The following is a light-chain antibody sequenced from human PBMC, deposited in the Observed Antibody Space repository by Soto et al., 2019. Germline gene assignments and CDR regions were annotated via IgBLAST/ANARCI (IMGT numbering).Light chain of an antibody. CDR2: GAS. CDR1: QSVSSSY. J-gene: IGKJ4*01. V-gene: IGKV3-20*01. Sequence: EIVLTQSPGTLSLSPGVRATRSSSASQSVSSSYLAWYQQKPGHAPRLLIYGASSRATGIPDRFSGSGSGTDFTLTISRLEPEDFAVYYCQQYGSSILTFGGGTKVDIK. CDR3: QQYGSSILT.